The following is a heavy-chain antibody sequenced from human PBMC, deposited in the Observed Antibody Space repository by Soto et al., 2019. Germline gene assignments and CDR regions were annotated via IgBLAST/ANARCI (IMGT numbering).Heavy chain of an antibody. CDR1: GFTVSSNY. CDR2: IYSGGST. Sequence: EVQLVESGGGLVQPGGSLRLSCAASGFTVSSNYMSWVRQAPGKGLEWVSVIYSGGSTYYADSVKGRFTISRDNSKNTLYIQKNSLRAEDTAVYYCASDRVSSGWPDYFQHWGQGTLVTVSS. CDR3: ASDRVSSGWPDYFQH. V-gene: IGHV3-66*01. D-gene: IGHD6-19*01. J-gene: IGHJ1*01.